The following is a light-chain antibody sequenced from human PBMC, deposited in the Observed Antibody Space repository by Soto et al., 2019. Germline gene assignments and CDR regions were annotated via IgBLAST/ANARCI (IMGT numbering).Light chain of an antibody. CDR1: QRITTY. CDR3: QQSYSTPYT. CDR2: NAA. J-gene: IGKJ2*01. V-gene: IGKV1-39*01. Sequence: IHMTQSPSSLSASVGDRVTITCRASQRITTYLYWYQQKPGKAPKLLISNAATLQGGVPSRFSGSGSGTDFTLTITNLQPEDFATYFFQQSYSTPYTFGQGTKLEIK.